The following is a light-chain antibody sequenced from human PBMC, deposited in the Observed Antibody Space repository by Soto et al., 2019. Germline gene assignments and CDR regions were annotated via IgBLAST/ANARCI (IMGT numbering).Light chain of an antibody. V-gene: IGLV2-14*01. Sequence: QSVLTQPASVSGSPGQSITISCTGTSSDIGGYNYVSWYQQYPGKAPKLMVYDVSNRPSGVSSRFSGSKSGNTASLTISGLQAEDEADYHCSSYTSSSTVVFGGGTKLTVL. CDR3: SSYTSSSTVV. CDR2: DVS. CDR1: SSDIGGYNY. J-gene: IGLJ2*01.